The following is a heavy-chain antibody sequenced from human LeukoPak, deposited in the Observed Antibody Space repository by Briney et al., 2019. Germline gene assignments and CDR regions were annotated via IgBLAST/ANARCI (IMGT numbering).Heavy chain of an antibody. Sequence: SETLSLTCTVSSDSIGRGSYYWSWIRQPAGKRLEWIGRIDASGSTNYNPSLKSRVTISVDTSKNQFSLKLSSVSAADTAVFYCARSSCSDSSCWRGYFDYWGQGTLVTVSS. D-gene: IGHD2-2*01. V-gene: IGHV4-61*02. CDR2: IDASGST. CDR1: SDSIGRGSYY. J-gene: IGHJ4*02. CDR3: ARSSCSDSSCWRGYFDY.